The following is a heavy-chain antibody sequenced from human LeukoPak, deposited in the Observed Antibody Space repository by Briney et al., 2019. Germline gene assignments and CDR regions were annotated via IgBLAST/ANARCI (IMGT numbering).Heavy chain of an antibody. CDR3: AREQERDTAMVI. J-gene: IGHJ4*02. CDR2: ISSSSSYI. CDR1: GITGYS. Sequence: GGSPRLSCAASGITGYSMHWVRQAPGKGLEWVSSISSSSSYIYYADSVKGRFTISRDNAKNSLYLQMNSLRAEDTAVYYCAREQERDTAMVIWGQGTLVTVSS. D-gene: IGHD5-18*01. V-gene: IGHV3-21*01.